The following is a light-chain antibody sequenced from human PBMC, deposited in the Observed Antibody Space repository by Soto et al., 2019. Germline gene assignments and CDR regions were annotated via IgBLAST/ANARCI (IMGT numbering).Light chain of an antibody. CDR3: HQRQSWPRT. J-gene: IGKJ1*01. CDR2: KTS. CDR1: QYINTR. Sequence: EIVLTQSPATLSSFPGDRVTLSCRDSQYINTRLAWYQHKPAQAPTLLIYKTSIRAAGIPARFSASGSGTDFTLTISDVQPEDFALYYCHQRQSWPRTFGQGNKVDI. V-gene: IGKV3-11*01.